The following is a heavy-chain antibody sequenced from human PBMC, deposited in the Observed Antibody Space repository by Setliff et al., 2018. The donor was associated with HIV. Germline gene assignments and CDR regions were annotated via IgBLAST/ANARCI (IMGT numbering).Heavy chain of an antibody. J-gene: IGHJ3*02. CDR2: VDSDGSGT. CDR3: ARDGNGAFDM. V-gene: IGHV3-74*01. Sequence: PGKSLKISCAASGFTFSRYWMHWIRQAPGKGLVWVSRVDSDGSGTSYADSVKGRFTISRDNAKNMLYLQINSLRAEDTAVYYCARDGNGAFDMWGQGTLVTVSS. CDR1: GFTFSRYW. D-gene: IGHD1-26*01.